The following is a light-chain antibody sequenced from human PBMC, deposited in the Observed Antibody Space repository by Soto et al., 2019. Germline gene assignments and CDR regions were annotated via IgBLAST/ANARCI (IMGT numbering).Light chain of an antibody. J-gene: IGLJ1*01. V-gene: IGLV2-14*01. CDR1: SSDVGDYNY. CDR3: SSYTSSATLYV. CDR2: EVR. Sequence: QSVLTQSASVSGSPGQSITISCTGTSSDVGDYNYVSWYQQHPGKAPKLMIYEVRNRPSGVSDRFSGSKSGNTASLTISGLQAEDEADYYCSSYTSSATLYVFGTGTKVTVL.